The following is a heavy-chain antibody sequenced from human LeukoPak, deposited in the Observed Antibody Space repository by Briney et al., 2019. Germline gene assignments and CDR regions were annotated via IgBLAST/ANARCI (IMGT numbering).Heavy chain of an antibody. CDR3: AKGQDSSSWYVLDS. CDR2: INWDSGSR. CDR1: GLNFHDHA. D-gene: IGHD6-13*01. V-gene: IGHV3-9*01. J-gene: IGHJ5*01. Sequence: QSGGSLRLSCVASGLNFHDHAMHWVRQAPGKGLEWVSGINWDSGSRDYVDSVKGRFTISRDNAKKTLYLQMNSLKAEDTALYYCAKGQDSSSWYVLDSWGQGTLVTVSS.